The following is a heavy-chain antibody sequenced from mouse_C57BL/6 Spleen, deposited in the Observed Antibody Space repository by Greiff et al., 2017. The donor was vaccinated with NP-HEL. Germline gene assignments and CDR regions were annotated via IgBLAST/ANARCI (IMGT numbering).Heavy chain of an antibody. CDR3: ARNWDAAGFAY. Sequence: VQLQQSGPELVKPGASVKISCTASGYAFSSSWMNWVKQRPGKGLEWIGRIYPGDGDTNYNGKFKGQATLTADKSSSTAYMQLSGLTSEDSAVYFCARNWDAAGFAYGGKGTLVTVSA. V-gene: IGHV1-82*01. CDR2: IYPGDGDT. CDR1: GYAFSSSW. D-gene: IGHD4-1*01. J-gene: IGHJ3*01.